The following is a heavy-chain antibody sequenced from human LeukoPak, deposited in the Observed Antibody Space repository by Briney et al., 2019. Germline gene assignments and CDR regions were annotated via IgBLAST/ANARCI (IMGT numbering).Heavy chain of an antibody. CDR3: ARLVDPDHSGAPDTFDV. J-gene: IGHJ3*01. CDR1: SGSLSPNY. Sequence: SETLSLTCSVFSGSLSPNYWTWIRQPPGKGLEWIGYVYYSGRTKYNPSLQSRLTISLDKSNNHFSLQLSSVTTADTAVYYCARLVDPDHSGAPDTFDVWGQGTMVTVSS. CDR2: VYYSGRT. D-gene: IGHD2-15*01. V-gene: IGHV4-59*01.